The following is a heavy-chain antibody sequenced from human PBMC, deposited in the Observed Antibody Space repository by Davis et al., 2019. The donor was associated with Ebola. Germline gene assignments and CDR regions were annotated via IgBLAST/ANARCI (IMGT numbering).Heavy chain of an antibody. Sequence: SETLSLTCAVYGGSFSGYYWSWIRQPPGKGLEWIGYIYYSGGTNYNPSLKSRVTISVYTSKNQFSLKLSSVTAADTAVYYCARRQYYYGSGTRYFDYWGQGTLVTVSS. CDR3: ARRQYYYGSGTRYFDY. CDR2: IYYSGGT. J-gene: IGHJ4*02. D-gene: IGHD3-10*01. V-gene: IGHV4-59*12. CDR1: GGSFSGYY.